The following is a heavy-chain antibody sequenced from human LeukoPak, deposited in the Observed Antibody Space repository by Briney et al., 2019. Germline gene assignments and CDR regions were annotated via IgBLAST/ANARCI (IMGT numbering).Heavy chain of an antibody. CDR1: GFTFSVYS. V-gene: IGHV3-48*01. CDR3: GRMRYSSLDY. Sequence: GGSLRLYCAASGFTFSVYSMNWVRLAPGKGLEWVSYIGPSGSTIYYADSVKGRFTISRDNAKNSLHLQMNVLRAEDTAVYYYGRMRYSSLDYWGQGNLVTVSS. D-gene: IGHD6-13*01. J-gene: IGHJ4*02. CDR2: IGPSGSTI.